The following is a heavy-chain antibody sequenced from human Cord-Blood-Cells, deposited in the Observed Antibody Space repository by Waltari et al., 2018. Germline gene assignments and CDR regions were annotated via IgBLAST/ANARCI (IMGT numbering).Heavy chain of an antibody. CDR2: INPNSGGT. CDR3: ARVLRYFDGPIQGDAFDI. CDR1: GYTFTGYY. V-gene: IGHV1-2*02. D-gene: IGHD3-9*01. Sequence: QVQLVQSGAEVKKPGASVKVSCKASGYTFTGYYMHWVRQAPGQGLEWMGWINPNSGGTNYAQKFQGRVTMTRDTSISTAYMELSRLRSDDTAVYYCARVLRYFDGPIQGDAFDIWGQGTMVTVSS. J-gene: IGHJ3*02.